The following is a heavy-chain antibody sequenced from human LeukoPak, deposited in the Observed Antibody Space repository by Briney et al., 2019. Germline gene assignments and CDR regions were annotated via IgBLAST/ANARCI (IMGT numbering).Heavy chain of an antibody. CDR1: GGSFSGYY. J-gene: IGHJ6*03. CDR3: ARSGYSYGSPIYYYYYYMDV. Sequence: SETLSLTCAVYGGSFSGYYWSWIRQPPGKGLEWIGEINHSGSTKYNPSLKSRVTISVDTSKNQFSLKLSSVTAADTAVYYCARSGYSYGSPIYYYYYYMDVWGKGTTVTVSS. D-gene: IGHD5-18*01. V-gene: IGHV4-34*01. CDR2: INHSGST.